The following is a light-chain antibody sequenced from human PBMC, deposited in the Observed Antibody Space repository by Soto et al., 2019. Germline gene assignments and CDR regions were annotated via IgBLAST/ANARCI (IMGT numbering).Light chain of an antibody. CDR2: GAS. J-gene: IGKJ1*01. CDR1: QSVSNN. Sequence: EIVMTQSPATLSVSPGERATLSCRASQSVSNNLAWYQKKPGQAPRLLIYGASTRATGIPARFSGSGSGTEFTLTISSLPSEDFAFYYCQQYNNWWTFGHGTRVDIK. V-gene: IGKV3-15*01. CDR3: QQYNNWWT.